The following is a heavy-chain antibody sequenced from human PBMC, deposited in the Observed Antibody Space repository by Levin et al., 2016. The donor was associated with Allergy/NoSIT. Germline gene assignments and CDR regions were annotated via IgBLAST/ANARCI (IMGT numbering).Heavy chain of an antibody. J-gene: IGHJ6*03. Sequence: GGSLRLSCAASGFTFSNAWMSWVRQAPGKGLEWVGRIKSKTDGGTTDYAAPVKGRFTISRDDSKNTLYLQMNSLKTEDTAVYYCTTHTITYDFWSGYYDYYYYMDVWGKGTTVTVSS. CDR3: TTHTITYDFWSGYYDYYYYMDV. V-gene: IGHV3-15*01. CDR2: IKSKTDGGTT. CDR1: GFTFSNAW. D-gene: IGHD3-3*01.